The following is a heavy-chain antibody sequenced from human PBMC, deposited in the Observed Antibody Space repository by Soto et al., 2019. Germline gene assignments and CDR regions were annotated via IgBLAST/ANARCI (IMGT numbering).Heavy chain of an antibody. V-gene: IGHV1-3*01. CDR1: GYTFTSYA. Sequence: GASVKVSCKACGYTFTSYAMHWVRQAPGQRLEWMGWINAGNGNTKYSQKFQGRVTITRDTSASTAYMELSSLRSEDTAVYYCASNTVTTTYYYYYMDVWGKGTTVTVSS. J-gene: IGHJ6*03. D-gene: IGHD4-17*01. CDR3: ASNTVTTTYYYYYMDV. CDR2: INAGNGNT.